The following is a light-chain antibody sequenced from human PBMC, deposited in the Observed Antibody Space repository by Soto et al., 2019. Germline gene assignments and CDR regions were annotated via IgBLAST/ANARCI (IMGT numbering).Light chain of an antibody. CDR3: QQRSKSIT. CDR2: DAS. CDR1: QSVSSY. Sequence: IVLAHSPATLSFSPGEMATLSCRASQSVSSYLAWYQQKPGQAPRLLIYDASNRATGIPARFSGSGSGTDFTLTISSLEPEDFAVYYCQQRSKSITFGQGTKVDNK. V-gene: IGKV3-11*01. J-gene: IGKJ1*01.